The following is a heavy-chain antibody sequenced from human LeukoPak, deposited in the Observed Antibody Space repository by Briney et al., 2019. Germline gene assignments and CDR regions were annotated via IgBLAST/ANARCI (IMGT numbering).Heavy chain of an antibody. CDR1: GGSISSGSYY. CDR2: IYTSGST. Sequence: SSQTLSLTCTVSGGSISSGSYYWSWIRQPAGKGLEWIGRIYTSGSTNYNPSLKSRVTISVDTSKNQFSLKLSSVTAADTAVYYCARERFGGYGFMYYFDYWGQGTLVTVSS. J-gene: IGHJ4*02. V-gene: IGHV4-61*02. D-gene: IGHD5-12*01. CDR3: ARERFGGYGFMYYFDY.